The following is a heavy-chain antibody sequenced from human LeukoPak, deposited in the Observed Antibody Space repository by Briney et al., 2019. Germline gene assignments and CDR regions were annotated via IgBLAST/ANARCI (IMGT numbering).Heavy chain of an antibody. Sequence: GGSLRLSCAASGFTVSSNYMSWVRQAPGKGLEWVSVIYSGGSTYYADSVKGRFTISRDNSKNTLYLQMNSLRAEDTAVYYCARGGYYDSSSAFDIWGQGTMVTVSP. D-gene: IGHD3-22*01. CDR2: IYSGGST. CDR3: ARGGYYDSSSAFDI. CDR1: GFTVSSNY. V-gene: IGHV3-53*01. J-gene: IGHJ3*02.